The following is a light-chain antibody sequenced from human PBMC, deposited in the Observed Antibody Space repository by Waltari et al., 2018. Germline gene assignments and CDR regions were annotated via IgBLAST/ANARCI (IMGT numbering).Light chain of an antibody. Sequence: QSALTQPASLSGSPRQSITISCTGTNSDIAGYNYVSWYQHHSGKAPKLMLFGVSDRPSGVSNRFSGSKSGNTASLTISELQADDEADYYCSSFTSSATWVFGGGTKLTVL. CDR1: NSDIAGYNY. CDR2: GVS. V-gene: IGLV2-14*03. CDR3: SSFTSSATWV. J-gene: IGLJ3*02.